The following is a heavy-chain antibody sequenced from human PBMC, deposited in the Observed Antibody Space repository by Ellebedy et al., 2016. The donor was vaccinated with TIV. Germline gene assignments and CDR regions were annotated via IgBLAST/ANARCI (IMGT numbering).Heavy chain of an antibody. CDR2: IYTSGNT. Sequence: MPSETLSLTCTVSGGSISSYSWSWIRQPAAKGLEWIGRIYTSGNTNYNPSLKSRVTLSVDTSRNQFSLNLRSVTAADTALYYCASAFYDDLRHGLDVWGQGTTVTVSS. D-gene: IGHD5/OR15-5a*01. J-gene: IGHJ6*02. CDR1: GGSISSYS. V-gene: IGHV4-4*07. CDR3: ASAFYDDLRHGLDV.